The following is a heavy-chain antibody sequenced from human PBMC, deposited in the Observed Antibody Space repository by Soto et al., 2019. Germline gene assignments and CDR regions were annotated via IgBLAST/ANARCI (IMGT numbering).Heavy chain of an antibody. CDR3: AGVHVPGRAGDAMDV. CDR2: IYTSGRT. D-gene: IGHD3-10*02. CDR1: GGSISSYY. J-gene: IGHJ6*02. V-gene: IGHV4-4*07. Sequence: SETLSLTCIVAGGSISSYYWSWIRQPAGKGLEWIGRIYTSGRTNYNPTLKSRVTMSVATSKNQFSLKQSSVTAAEPPVDSCAGVHVPGRAGDAMDVWGQGTTVTVSS.